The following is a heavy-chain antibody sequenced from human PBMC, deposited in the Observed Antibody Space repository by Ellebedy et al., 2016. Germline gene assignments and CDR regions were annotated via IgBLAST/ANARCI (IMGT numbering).Heavy chain of an antibody. CDR2: IIPIFGTA. Sequence: SVKVSCXASGGTFSSYAISWVRQAPGQGLEWMGGIIPIFGTANYAQKFQGRVTITADESTSTAYMELSSLRSEDTAVYYCARVGEWELLLFDYWGQGTLVTVSS. J-gene: IGHJ4*02. D-gene: IGHD1-26*01. CDR1: GGTFSSYA. CDR3: ARVGEWELLLFDY. V-gene: IGHV1-69*13.